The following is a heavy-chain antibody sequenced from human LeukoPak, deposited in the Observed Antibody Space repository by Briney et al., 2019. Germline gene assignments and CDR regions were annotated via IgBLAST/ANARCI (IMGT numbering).Heavy chain of an antibody. CDR1: GFTFDDYA. Sequence: GGSLRLSCAASGFTFDDYAMHWVRQAPGKGLEWVSGISWNSGSIGYADSVKGRFTISRDNAKNSLYLQMNSLRAEDTALYYCAKDLTPVFYCSSTSCLTYGMDVWGQGTTVTVSS. V-gene: IGHV3-9*01. CDR3: AKDLTPVFYCSSTSCLTYGMDV. D-gene: IGHD2-2*01. J-gene: IGHJ6*02. CDR2: ISWNSGSI.